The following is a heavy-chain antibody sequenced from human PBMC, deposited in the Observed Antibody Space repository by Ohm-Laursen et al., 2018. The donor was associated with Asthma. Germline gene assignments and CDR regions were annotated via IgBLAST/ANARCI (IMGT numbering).Heavy chain of an antibody. D-gene: IGHD1-26*01. Sequence: GSLRLSCAASGYTFSRYSIHWVRQIPGKGLEWVASISTASSFIYYAGSVWGRFTTSRDNTRNSVYLQMNSLRAEDTALYYCARIGPEWELPGREYSLHHWGEGTLVTVSS. J-gene: IGHJ1*01. CDR3: ARIGPEWELPGREYSLHH. V-gene: IGHV3-21*01. CDR2: ISTASSFI. CDR1: GYTFSRYS.